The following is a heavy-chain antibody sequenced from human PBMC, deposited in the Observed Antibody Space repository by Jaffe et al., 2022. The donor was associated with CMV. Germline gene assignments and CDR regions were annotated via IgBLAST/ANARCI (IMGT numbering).Heavy chain of an antibody. J-gene: IGHJ4*02. CDR1: GGSISSSSYY. CDR2: IYYSGST. CDR3: ARLLTGYYDSSGYYYGIFDY. Sequence: QLQLQESGPGLVKPSETLSLTCTVSGGSISSSSYYWGWIRQPPGKGLEWIGSIYYSGSTYYNPSLKSRVTISVDTSKNQFSLKLSSVTAADTAVYYCARLLTGYYDSSGYYYGIFDYWGQGTLVTVSS. V-gene: IGHV4-39*01. D-gene: IGHD3-22*01.